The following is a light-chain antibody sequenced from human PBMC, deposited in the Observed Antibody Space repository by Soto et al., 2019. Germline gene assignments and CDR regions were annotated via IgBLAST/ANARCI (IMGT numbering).Light chain of an antibody. CDR1: QSISSW. CDR3: QQYNSYPWT. J-gene: IGKJ1*01. V-gene: IGKV1-5*01. CDR2: DAS. Sequence: DIQMTQSPSTLSASVGDRVTITCRASQSISSWLAWYQQKPGKASKLLIYDASSLESGVPSRFSGSGSGTEFTLTISSLQPDDFATDYCQQYNSYPWTFGQGTKVEIK.